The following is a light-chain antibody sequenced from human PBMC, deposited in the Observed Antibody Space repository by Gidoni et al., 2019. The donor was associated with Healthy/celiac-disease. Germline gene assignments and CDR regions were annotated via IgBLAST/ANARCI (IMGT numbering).Light chain of an antibody. CDR2: GAS. Sequence: EIVMTQSPATLSVSPGERATLSCRASQSVSSNLAWYQQKPGQAPRLLIYGASTSATGIPARFSGSGSGTEFTLTISSLQSEDFAVYYCQQYNNWHQITFGQXTRLEIK. V-gene: IGKV3-15*01. CDR1: QSVSSN. J-gene: IGKJ5*01. CDR3: QQYNNWHQIT.